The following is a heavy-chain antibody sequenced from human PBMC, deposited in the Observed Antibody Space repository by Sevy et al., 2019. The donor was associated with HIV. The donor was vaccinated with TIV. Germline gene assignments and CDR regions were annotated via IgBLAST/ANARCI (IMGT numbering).Heavy chain of an antibody. D-gene: IGHD2-21*02. CDR2: ISYDGSNK. V-gene: IGHV3-30-3*01. J-gene: IGHJ4*02. CDR3: ARVLCGGDCYSGGGEFDY. Sequence: GGSPRLSCAASGFTFSSYAMHWVRQAPGKGLEWVAVISYDGSNKYYADSVKGRFTISRDNSKNTLYLQMNSLRAEDTAVYYCARVLCGGDCYSGGGEFDYWGQGTLVTVSS. CDR1: GFTFSSYA.